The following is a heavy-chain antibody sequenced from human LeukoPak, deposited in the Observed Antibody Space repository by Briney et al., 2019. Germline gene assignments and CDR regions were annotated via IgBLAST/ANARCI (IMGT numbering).Heavy chain of an antibody. Sequence: SETLSLTCTVSGGSISNYYWSWIRQPPGKGLEWIGNIYYSGSTNFNPSLNSRVTISVDTSKNQFSLKLSSVTAADTAVYFCARVRNYDSSGYCPFDYWGQGTLATVSS. CDR1: GGSISNYY. J-gene: IGHJ4*02. CDR2: IYYSGST. CDR3: ARVRNYDSSGYCPFDY. D-gene: IGHD3-22*01. V-gene: IGHV4-59*01.